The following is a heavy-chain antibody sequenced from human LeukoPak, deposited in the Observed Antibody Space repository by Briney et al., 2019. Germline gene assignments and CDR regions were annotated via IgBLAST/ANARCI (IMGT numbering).Heavy chain of an antibody. CDR3: ARDWEDSGSYGNWFDP. V-gene: IGHV3-33*01. CDR1: GFTFSSYG. J-gene: IGHJ5*02. Sequence: AGGSLRLSCAASGFTFSSYGMHWVRQAPGKGLEWVAVIWYDGSNKYYADSVKGRFTISRDNSKNTLYLQMNSLRAEDTAVYYCARDWEDSGSYGNWFDPWGQGTLVTVSS. D-gene: IGHD1-26*01. CDR2: IWYDGSNK.